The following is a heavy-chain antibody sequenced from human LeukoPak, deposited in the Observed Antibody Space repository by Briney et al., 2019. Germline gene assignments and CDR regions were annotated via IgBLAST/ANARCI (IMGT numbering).Heavy chain of an antibody. J-gene: IGHJ4*02. CDR3: ARVDSSDAGNFDY. Sequence: ASVKVSFKTSGYIFTDSYMHWVRQAPGQGLEWMGWINPNTGGTNFAQKFQGRVTMTRDASITTAYMELSSLRSDDTAVYYCARVDSSDAGNFDYWGQGTLVTVSS. D-gene: IGHD2-15*01. CDR2: INPNTGGT. CDR1: GYIFTDSY. V-gene: IGHV1-2*02.